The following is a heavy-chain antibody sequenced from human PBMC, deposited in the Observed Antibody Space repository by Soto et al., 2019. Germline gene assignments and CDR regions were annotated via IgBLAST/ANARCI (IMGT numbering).Heavy chain of an antibody. CDR1: DFACSLNG. J-gene: IGHJ6*02. V-gene: IGHV3-33*01. CDR3: ARDRSSSYSYAMDL. CDR2: IWHDGTRK. Sequence: QVHLVESGGGVVQPGVSLTPSRSVPDFACSLNGIHWVRHTPGKGLEWVAMIWHDGTRKYFRDSVRGRFTISRDSAKNKVYLQMNNLRGDDSALYFCARDRSSSYSYAMDLWGQGTTVTVSS. D-gene: IGHD3-10*01.